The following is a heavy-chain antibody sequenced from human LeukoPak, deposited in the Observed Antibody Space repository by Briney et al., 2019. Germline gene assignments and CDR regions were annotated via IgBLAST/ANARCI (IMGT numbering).Heavy chain of an antibody. D-gene: IGHD1-14*01. Sequence: GRSLRLSCAASGFTFDDYAMHWVRQAPGKGLEWVSGISWNSGSIGYADSVKGRFTISRDNAKNSLYLQMNNLRAEDTAVYYCARNRGSQQFDYWGQGTLVTVSS. V-gene: IGHV3-9*01. CDR1: GFTFDDYA. CDR3: ARNRGSQQFDY. CDR2: ISWNSGSI. J-gene: IGHJ4*02.